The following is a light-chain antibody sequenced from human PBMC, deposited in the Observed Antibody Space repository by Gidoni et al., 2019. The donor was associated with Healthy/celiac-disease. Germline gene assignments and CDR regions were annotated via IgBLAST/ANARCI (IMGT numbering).Light chain of an antibody. V-gene: IGKV4-1*01. CDR1: QSVLYSSNNKNY. CDR2: WAS. J-gene: IGKJ1*01. CDR3: QQYYSTPWT. Sequence: DIVMTQPPDSLAVSLGERATINCKSSQSVLYSSNNKNYLAWYQQKPGQPPKLLIYWASTRETGVPERFSGSGSGTDFTLTISSLQAEDVAVYYCQQYYSTPWTFGQGTKVEIK.